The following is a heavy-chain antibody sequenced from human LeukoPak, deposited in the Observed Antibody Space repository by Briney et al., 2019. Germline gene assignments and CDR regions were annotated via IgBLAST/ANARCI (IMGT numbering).Heavy chain of an antibody. V-gene: IGHV1-18*01. CDR1: GYTFTSYG. J-gene: IGHJ5*02. CDR3: ATRDCSGGSCQGEWWFDP. D-gene: IGHD2-15*01. CDR2: ISAYNGNT. Sequence: GASVKVSCKASGYTFTSYGISWVRQAPGQGLEWMGWISAYNGNTNYAQKLQGRVTMTTDTSTSTAYMEPRSLRSDDTAVYYCATRDCSGGSCQGEWWFDPWGRGTLVTVSS.